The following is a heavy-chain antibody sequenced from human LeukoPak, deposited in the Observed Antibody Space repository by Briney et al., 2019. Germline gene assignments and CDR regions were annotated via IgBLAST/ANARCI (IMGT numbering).Heavy chain of an antibody. V-gene: IGHV1-18*01. CDR2: ISAYNGNT. Sequence: ASVKVSCKASGYTFTSYGISWVRQAPGQGLERMGWISAYNGNTNYAQKLQGRVTMTTDTSTSTAYMELRSLRSDDTAVYYCARDTTGLGTYYYYYGMDVWGQGTTVTVSS. J-gene: IGHJ6*02. CDR1: GYTFTSYG. CDR3: ARDTTGLGTYYYYYGMDV. D-gene: IGHD6-13*01.